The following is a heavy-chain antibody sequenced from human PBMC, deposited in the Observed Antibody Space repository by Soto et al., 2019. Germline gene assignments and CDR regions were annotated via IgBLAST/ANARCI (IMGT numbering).Heavy chain of an antibody. CDR2: INHSGST. D-gene: IGHD6-19*01. Sequence: QVQLQQWGAGLLKPSETLSLTCAVYGGSFSGYYWSWIRQPPGKGLEWIGEINHSGSTNYNPSLKSRVTISVDTSKNQFSLKLSSVTAADTAVYYCARRRGYSRGWYSIDYWGQGTLVTVSS. CDR3: ARRRGYSRGWYSIDY. J-gene: IGHJ4*02. CDR1: GGSFSGYY. V-gene: IGHV4-34*01.